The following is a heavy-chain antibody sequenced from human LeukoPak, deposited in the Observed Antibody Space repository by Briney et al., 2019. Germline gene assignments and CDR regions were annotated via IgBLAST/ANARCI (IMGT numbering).Heavy chain of an antibody. D-gene: IGHD5-18*01. CDR3: AKDIRGYSYGGAFDI. CDR2: ISWNSGSI. CDR1: GFTFDDYA. V-gene: IGHV3-9*01. Sequence: GRSLRLSCAASGFTFDDYAMHWVRQAPGKGLEWVSGISWNSGSIGYADSVKGRFTISRDNAKNSLYLQMNSLRAEDTALYYCAKDIRGYSYGGAFDIWGQGTMVTVSS. J-gene: IGHJ3*02.